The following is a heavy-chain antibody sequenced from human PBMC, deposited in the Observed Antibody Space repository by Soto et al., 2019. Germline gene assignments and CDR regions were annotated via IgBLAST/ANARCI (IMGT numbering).Heavy chain of an antibody. CDR1: GGTFSSYT. J-gene: IGHJ3*02. V-gene: IGHV1-69*02. Sequence: ASVKVSCKASGGTFSSYTISWGRQAPGQGLEWMGRIIAINGIAKYSQKFQGRVTITRDTSASTTYMELSSLKSEDTAVYYCARSRGYCSGDSCYGDAFDIWGQGTMVTVSS. CDR3: ARSRGYCSGDSCYGDAFDI. D-gene: IGHD2-15*01. CDR2: IIAINGIA.